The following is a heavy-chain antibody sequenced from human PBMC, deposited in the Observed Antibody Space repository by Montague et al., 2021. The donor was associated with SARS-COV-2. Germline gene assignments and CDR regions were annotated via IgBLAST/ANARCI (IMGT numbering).Heavy chain of an antibody. CDR1: GFSFKDYW. D-gene: IGHD3-10*01. CDR2: IKLDGSEK. CDR3: ARDFTSMTMVRGGIGPHDAFDV. Sequence: SLRLSCAASGFSFKDYWMSWVRQAPGKGLEWVANIKLDGSEKNYVDSVKGRFTISRDNTKNSLFLQLDSLRAEDTAIYYCARDFTSMTMVRGGIGPHDAFDVWGQGTMVTVS. V-gene: IGHV3-7*03. J-gene: IGHJ3*01.